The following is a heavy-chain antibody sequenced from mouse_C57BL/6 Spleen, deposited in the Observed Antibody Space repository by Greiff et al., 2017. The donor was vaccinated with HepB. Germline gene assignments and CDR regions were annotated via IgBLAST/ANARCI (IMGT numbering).Heavy chain of an antibody. CDR3: ARENYGSSFDY. V-gene: IGHV5-16*01. D-gene: IGHD1-1*01. CDR1: VFTFSDYY. Sequence: EVQLVESEGGLVQPGSSMKLSCTASVFTFSDYYMAWVRQVPEKGLEWVANINYDGSSTYYLDSLKSRFIISRDNAKNILYLQMSSLKSEDTATYYCARENYGSSFDYWGQGTTLTVSS. CDR2: INYDGSST. J-gene: IGHJ2*01.